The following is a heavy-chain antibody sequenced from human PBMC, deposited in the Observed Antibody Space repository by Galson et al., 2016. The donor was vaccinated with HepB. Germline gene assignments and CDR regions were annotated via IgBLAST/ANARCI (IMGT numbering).Heavy chain of an antibody. CDR1: GFTFSSYW. J-gene: IGHJ4*02. CDR2: INGDGSST. CDR3: AVGNDPLDY. Sequence: SLRLSCAASGFTFSSYWMHWVRQAPGKGLVWVSRINGDGSSTTYADSVKGRFTISRDNAKNTLYLQRTSLRAGDTAVYYCAVGNDPLDYWGQGTLVTVSS. V-gene: IGHV3-74*01. D-gene: IGHD1-1*01.